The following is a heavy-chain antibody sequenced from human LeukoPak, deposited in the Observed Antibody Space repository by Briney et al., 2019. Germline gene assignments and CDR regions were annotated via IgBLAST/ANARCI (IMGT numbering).Heavy chain of an antibody. CDR3: AEAQDMGTSVPPVHY. V-gene: IGHV3-23*01. CDR2: ISGSGGTT. CDR1: GFTLTSYA. J-gene: IGHJ4*02. Sequence: GRSLCPSCAASGFTLTSYAMGWVRHAPGGGLEWVSAISGSGGTTIYADSVKGRITISRDNSMLTLYLHVNSLRAADTFVYYCAEAQDMGTSVPPVHYWGQGTLATVSS. D-gene: IGHD5-24*01.